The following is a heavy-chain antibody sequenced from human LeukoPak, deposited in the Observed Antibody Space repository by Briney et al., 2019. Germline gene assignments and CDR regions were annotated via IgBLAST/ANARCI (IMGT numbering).Heavy chain of an antibody. Sequence: SETLSLTCAVYGGSFSGFYWRCIRQPPGKGLQWIGEINHSGSTNYNPSLKSRVTISVDTSKNQFSLNLSSVTAADTAVYYCARGKVPYEYWGQGTLVTVSS. CDR1: GGSFSGFY. D-gene: IGHD2-2*01. J-gene: IGHJ4*02. CDR3: ARGKVPYEY. V-gene: IGHV4-34*01. CDR2: INHSGST.